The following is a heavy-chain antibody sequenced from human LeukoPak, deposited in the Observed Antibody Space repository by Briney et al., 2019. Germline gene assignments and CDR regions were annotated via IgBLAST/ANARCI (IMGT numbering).Heavy chain of an antibody. Sequence: SETLSLNCTVSGGSISSYYWSWIRQPPGKGLEWIGYIYYSGSTNYNPSLKSRVTISVDTSKNQFSLKLSSVTAADTAVYYCARFVPSAGEFDYWGQGTLVTVSS. CDR3: ARFVPSAGEFDY. CDR2: IYYSGST. V-gene: IGHV4-59*08. D-gene: IGHD3-10*01. J-gene: IGHJ4*02. CDR1: GGSISSYY.